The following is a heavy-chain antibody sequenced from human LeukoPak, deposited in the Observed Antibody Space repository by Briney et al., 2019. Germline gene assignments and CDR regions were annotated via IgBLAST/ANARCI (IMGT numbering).Heavy chain of an antibody. CDR3: ARGRQQWPGMDV. CDR1: GFTFSRYW. Sequence: GGSLRLSCAASGFTFSRYWMHWVRQAPGKGLVWVSRINTDGRITSYADSVKGRFTISRDNAKNTLYLQMNTLRAEDTAVYYCARGRQQWPGMDVWGQGTTVTVSS. D-gene: IGHD6-19*01. CDR2: INTDGRIT. J-gene: IGHJ6*02. V-gene: IGHV3-74*01.